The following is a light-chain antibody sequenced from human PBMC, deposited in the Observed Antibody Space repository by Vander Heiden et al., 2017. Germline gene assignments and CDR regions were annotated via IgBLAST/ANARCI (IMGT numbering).Light chain of an antibody. V-gene: IGLV1-40*01. Sequence: SLLTSPPSASGPPVQRLTISCTCSSSNIGAGYYVHLHQQPPRPAPNLLIYDNSSPPWGVPGRFSGSKSGTSASVAITGLQAEDEADYCCQSYDSRMGVVFGGGTKLTVL. CDR2: DNS. J-gene: IGLJ2*01. CDR3: QSYDSRMGVV. CDR1: SSNIGAGYY.